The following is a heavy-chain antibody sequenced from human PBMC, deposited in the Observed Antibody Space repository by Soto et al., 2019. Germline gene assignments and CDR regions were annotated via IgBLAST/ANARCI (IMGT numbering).Heavy chain of an antibody. D-gene: IGHD1-26*01. Sequence: PEASVKVSCKASGGTFSSYAISWVRQAPGQGLEWMGGIIPIFGTANYAQKFQGRVTITADESTSTAYMELSSLRSEDTAVYYCARDVGHPSHFQHWGQGTLVTVSS. CDR1: GGTFSSYA. V-gene: IGHV1-69*13. CDR3: ARDVGHPSHFQH. CDR2: IIPIFGTA. J-gene: IGHJ1*01.